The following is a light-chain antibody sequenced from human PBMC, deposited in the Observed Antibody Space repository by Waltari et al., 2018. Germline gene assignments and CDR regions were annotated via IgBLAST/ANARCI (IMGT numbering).Light chain of an antibody. J-gene: IGLJ2*01. V-gene: IGLV1-47*01. CDR3: AAWDDSLSGHMV. CDR1: SPNIGSNS. CDR2: RNK. Sequence: QSILTQPTSASGTPGQRVTISCSGSSPNIGSNSVSWYQEVPGTAPKLLIYRNKRRPSGVPDRFSGSQSGTSASLAISGLRSEDEAHYYCAAWDDSLSGHMVFGGGTKLTVL.